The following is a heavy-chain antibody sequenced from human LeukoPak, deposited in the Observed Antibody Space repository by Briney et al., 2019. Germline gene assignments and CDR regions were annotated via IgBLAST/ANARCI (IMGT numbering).Heavy chain of an antibody. CDR2: INPSGGST. CDR1: GYTFTSYH. Sequence: ASVKVSGKAAGYTFTSYHMHWVRQAPGQGLEWMGIINPSGGSTSYAQKFQGRVTMTRDTSTSTVYMELSSLRSEDTAVYYCARGRPRIAAAGFDNWFDPWGQGTLVTVSS. D-gene: IGHD6-13*01. J-gene: IGHJ5*02. V-gene: IGHV1-46*03. CDR3: ARGRPRIAAAGFDNWFDP.